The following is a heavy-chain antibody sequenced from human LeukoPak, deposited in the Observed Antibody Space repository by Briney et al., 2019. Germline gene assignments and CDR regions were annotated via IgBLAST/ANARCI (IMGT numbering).Heavy chain of an antibody. CDR1: GYTFTNYY. D-gene: IGHD5-24*01. V-gene: IGHV1-69*13. CDR3: ARAIRWLQDDAFDI. CDR2: IIPIFGTA. J-gene: IGHJ3*02. Sequence: GASVKVSCKASGYTFTNYYIHWVRQAPGQGLEWMGGIIPIFGTANYAQKFQGRVTITADESTSTAYMELSSLRSEDTAVYYCARAIRWLQDDAFDIWGQGTMVTVS.